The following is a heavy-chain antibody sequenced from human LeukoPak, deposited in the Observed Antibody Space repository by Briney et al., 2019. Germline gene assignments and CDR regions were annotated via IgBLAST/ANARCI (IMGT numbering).Heavy chain of an antibody. J-gene: IGHJ3*02. V-gene: IGHV3-74*01. D-gene: IGHD3-22*01. Sequence: GGSLSLSCAASVFTFSSYLMHWVRQAPGQGLVWVSRSNSDAMSTSYAESVKGRFTISGDNSKNTLYLQMNTVRAADTAVYYCARGGYYYDISGSDAFDIWGQGTMVTVSS. CDR3: ARGGYYYDISGSDAFDI. CDR1: VFTFSSYL. CDR2: SNSDAMST.